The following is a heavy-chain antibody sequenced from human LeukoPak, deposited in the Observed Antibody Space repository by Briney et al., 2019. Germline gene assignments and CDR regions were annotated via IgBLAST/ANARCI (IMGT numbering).Heavy chain of an antibody. CDR1: GFTFDYYW. J-gene: IGHJ4*02. Sequence: GGSLRLSCAASGFTFDYYWMTWVRQAPGKGLEWLANIKESGSEEYYVDSVKGRFTISRDNAKNSLYLQMNSLRVEDTAVYYCARGWGERGKCRSGTCNNPQFDYWGRGTLVTVSS. D-gene: IGHD2-15*01. CDR3: ARGWGERGKCRSGTCNNPQFDY. CDR2: IKESGSEE. V-gene: IGHV3-7*01.